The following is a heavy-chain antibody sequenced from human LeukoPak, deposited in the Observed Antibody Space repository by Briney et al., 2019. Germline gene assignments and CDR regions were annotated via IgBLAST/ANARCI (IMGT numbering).Heavy chain of an antibody. D-gene: IGHD5-24*01. V-gene: IGHV1-18*01. CDR3: ARVAVEMASWFDP. Sequence: ASVKVSCKASGYTFNNYGISWVRQAPGQGLEWMGWITAYNGNTKYAQKLQGRVTMTTDTSTSTAYMELRSLRSDDTAVYYCARVAVEMASWFDPWGQGTLVTVSS. CDR1: GYTFNNYG. J-gene: IGHJ5*02. CDR2: ITAYNGNT.